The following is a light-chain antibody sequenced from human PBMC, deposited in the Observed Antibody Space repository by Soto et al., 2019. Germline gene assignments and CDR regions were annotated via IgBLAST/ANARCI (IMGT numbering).Light chain of an antibody. V-gene: IGKV1-33*01. J-gene: IGKJ2*01. CDR1: QDIDNY. CDR3: QQYDNAPYT. Sequence: DIQMTQSPSSLSASIGDSVTISCQASQDIDNYLNWYQQKPGKAPELLISDASSLEAGVPSRFSGSGSGTEFTFTISSLQPQEIATYYCQQYDNAPYTFGQGTKLEIK. CDR2: DAS.